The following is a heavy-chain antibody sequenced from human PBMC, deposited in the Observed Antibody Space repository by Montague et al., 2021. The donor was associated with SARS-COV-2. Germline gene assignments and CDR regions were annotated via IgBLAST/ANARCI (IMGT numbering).Heavy chain of an antibody. CDR3: ARDGSGYASNYFYVMDV. Sequence: SLRLSCAASRFTFNTYTMHWVRQAPGKGLQWVAVISHDGSKKYYIDSVKGRFTISRDNSRNTLSLQMNSLRSEDSAVYYCARDGSGYASNYFYVMDVWGQGTMVTVSS. J-gene: IGHJ6*02. CDR1: RFTFNTYT. D-gene: IGHD3-22*01. CDR2: ISHDGSKK. V-gene: IGHV3-30*04.